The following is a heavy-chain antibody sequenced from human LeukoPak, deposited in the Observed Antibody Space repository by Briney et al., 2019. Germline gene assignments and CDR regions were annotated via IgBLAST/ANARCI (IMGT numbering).Heavy chain of an antibody. CDR2: IWYDGSNK. V-gene: IGHV3-33*01. Sequence: GGSLRLSCAASGFTFSSYGMHWVRQAPGKGLEWVAVIWYDGSNKYYADSVKGRFTISRDNSKNTLYLQMNSLRAEDTAVYYCAREAVDGSGWAYYFDYWGQGTLVTVSS. CDR3: AREAVDGSGWAYYFDY. CDR1: GFTFSSYG. D-gene: IGHD6-19*01. J-gene: IGHJ4*02.